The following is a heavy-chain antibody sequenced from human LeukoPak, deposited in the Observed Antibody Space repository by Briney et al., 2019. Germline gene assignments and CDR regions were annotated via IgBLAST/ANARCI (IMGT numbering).Heavy chain of an antibody. CDR1: GFTFSSYS. Sequence: GGSLRLSCAASGFTFSSYSMNWVRQAPGKGLESVSSISSSSSYIYYADSVKGRFTISRDNAKNSLYLQMNSLRAEDTAVYYCARDSGYYDPQAYTLYWGQGTLVTVSS. CDR2: ISSSSSYI. J-gene: IGHJ4*02. CDR3: ARDSGYYDPQAYTLY. V-gene: IGHV3-21*01. D-gene: IGHD3-22*01.